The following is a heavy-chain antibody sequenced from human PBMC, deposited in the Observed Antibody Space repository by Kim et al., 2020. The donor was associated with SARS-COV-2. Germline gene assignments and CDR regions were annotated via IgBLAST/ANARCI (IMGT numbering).Heavy chain of an antibody. CDR3: ERDPGLREWLSPFDY. V-gene: IGHV3-21*01. CDR2: ISSSSSYI. J-gene: IGHJ4*02. D-gene: IGHD5-12*01. CDR1: GFTFSSYS. Sequence: GGSLRLSCAASGFTFSSYSMNWVRQAPGKGLEWVSSISSSSSYIYYADSVKGRFTISRDNAKNSLYLQMNSLRAEDTAVYYCERDPGLREWLSPFDYWGQGTLVTVSS.